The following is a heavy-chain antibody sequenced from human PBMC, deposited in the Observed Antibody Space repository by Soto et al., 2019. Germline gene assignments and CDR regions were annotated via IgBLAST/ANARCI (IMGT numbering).Heavy chain of an antibody. D-gene: IGHD5-12*01. J-gene: IGHJ3*02. CDR2: IGGSGGST. Sequence: GGSLRLSCAASGFTFSNYAMSWVRQAPGKGLEWVSGIGGSGGSTYYADSAKGRFTISRDNSKNTLYLQMNSLRAEDTAVYYCAKDRWLRFGGSSDIWGQGTMVTVSS. CDR1: GFTFSNYA. V-gene: IGHV3-23*01. CDR3: AKDRWLRFGGSSDI.